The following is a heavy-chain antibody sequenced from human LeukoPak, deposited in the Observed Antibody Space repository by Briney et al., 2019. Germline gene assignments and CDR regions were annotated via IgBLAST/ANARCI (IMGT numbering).Heavy chain of an antibody. J-gene: IGHJ6*03. CDR3: ARNPMVRDRYYYYMDV. CDR2: IYYSGST. Sequence: SETLSLTCTVSGGSISSYYWSWIRQPPGKGLGWIGYIYYSGSTNYNPSLKSRVTISVDTSKNQFSLKLSSVTAADTAVYYCARNPMVRDRYYYYMDVWGKGTTVTVSS. D-gene: IGHD3-10*01. V-gene: IGHV4-59*01. CDR1: GGSISSYY.